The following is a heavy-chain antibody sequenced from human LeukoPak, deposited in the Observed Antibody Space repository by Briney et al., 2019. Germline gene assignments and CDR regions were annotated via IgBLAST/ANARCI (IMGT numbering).Heavy chain of an antibody. Sequence: GXXLRLSCAASGFTFSSYEMNWVRQAPGKGLEWVSYISSSGSTIYYADPVKGRFTISRDNAKNSLYLQMNSPRAEDTAVYYCARALTYYDFWSGYRYYFDYWGQGTLVTVSS. CDR3: ARALTYYDFWSGYRYYFDY. CDR2: ISSSGSTI. V-gene: IGHV3-48*03. D-gene: IGHD3-3*01. J-gene: IGHJ4*02. CDR1: GFTFSSYE.